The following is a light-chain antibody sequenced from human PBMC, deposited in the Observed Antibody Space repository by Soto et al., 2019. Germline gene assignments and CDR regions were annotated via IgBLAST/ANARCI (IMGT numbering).Light chain of an antibody. V-gene: IGLV1-44*01. CDR2: SNT. Sequence: QSVLTQPPSASGTPGQTIVISCSGGTSNIGSHTVNWFQQLPGTAPRLLIYSNTQRPSGVPGRFSGSKSGTSASLAINGLQSQYEGDYYCAAWDDSLNGVVFGGGTKLTVL. CDR3: AAWDDSLNGVV. CDR1: TSNIGSHT. J-gene: IGLJ2*01.